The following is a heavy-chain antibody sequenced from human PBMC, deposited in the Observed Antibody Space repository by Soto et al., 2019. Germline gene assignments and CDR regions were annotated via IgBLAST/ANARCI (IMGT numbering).Heavy chain of an antibody. CDR3: ARHTTYYYDKSTGYLDY. CDR2: VYPGDSDT. Sequence: GESLKISCQASGYSFNIHWIAWVRQMPGEGLEWMGIVYPGDSDTRYSPSFQGQVTISADKSISTAYLQWSSLKASDTAMYYCARHTTYYYDKSTGYLDYRGQGTLVTVSS. D-gene: IGHD3-22*01. CDR1: GYSFNIHW. V-gene: IGHV5-51*01. J-gene: IGHJ4*02.